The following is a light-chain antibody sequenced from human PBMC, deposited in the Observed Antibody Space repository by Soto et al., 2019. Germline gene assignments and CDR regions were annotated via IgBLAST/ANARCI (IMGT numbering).Light chain of an antibody. J-gene: IGKJ1*01. CDR2: GAS. Sequence: EIVLTQSPGTLSLSPGERATLSCRASQSVSSNYLAWYQQKPGQAPRPLVYGASSRATGLPDRFSGSGAGTDFTLAISRLEPEDFVVYYCQQYGSSPWTFGQGTKVAIK. CDR3: QQYGSSPWT. V-gene: IGKV3-20*01. CDR1: QSVSSNY.